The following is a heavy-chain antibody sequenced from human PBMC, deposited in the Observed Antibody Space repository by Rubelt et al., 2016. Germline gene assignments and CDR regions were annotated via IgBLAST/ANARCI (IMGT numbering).Heavy chain of an antibody. CDR1: GYSISSGYY. V-gene: IGHV4-38-2*02. J-gene: IGHJ4*02. Sequence: QVQLQESGPGLVKPSETLSLTCTVSGYSISSGYYWGWIRQPPGKGLEWIGTISHSGGTFYSPSLKSRVTISADTSKNQCSVKLSAVTAADTAVYYCARDLGRSGYASCSDYWGRGTLVTVSS. CDR2: ISHSGGT. CDR3: ARDLGRSGYASCSDY. D-gene: IGHD5-12*01.